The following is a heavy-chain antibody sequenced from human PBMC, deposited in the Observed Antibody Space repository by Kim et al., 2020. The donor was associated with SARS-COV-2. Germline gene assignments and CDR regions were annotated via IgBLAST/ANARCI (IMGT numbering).Heavy chain of an antibody. CDR3: ARGTPLNGGSYHDFDY. CDR2: INTNTGNP. V-gene: IGHV7-4-1*02. J-gene: IGHJ4*02. Sequence: ASVKVSCKASGYTFTSYAMNWVRQAPGQGLEWMGWINTNTGNPTYAQGFTGRFVFSLDTSVSTAYLQISSLKAEDTAVYYCARGTPLNGGSYHDFDYWGQGTLVTVSS. CDR1: GYTFTSYA. D-gene: IGHD1-26*01.